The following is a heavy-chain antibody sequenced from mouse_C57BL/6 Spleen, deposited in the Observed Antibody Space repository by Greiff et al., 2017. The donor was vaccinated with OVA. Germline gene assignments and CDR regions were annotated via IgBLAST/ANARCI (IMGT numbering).Heavy chain of an antibody. CDR2: IYPGDGDT. J-gene: IGHJ2*01. V-gene: IGHV1-80*01. D-gene: IGHD2-3*01. Sequence: VKLQESGAELVKPGASVKISCKASGYAFSSYWMNWVKQRPGKGLEWIGQIYPGDGDTNYNGKFKGKATLTADKSSSTAYMQLSSLTSEDSAVYFCARVYDGDYFDYWGQGTTLTVSS. CDR3: ARVYDGDYFDY. CDR1: GYAFSSYW.